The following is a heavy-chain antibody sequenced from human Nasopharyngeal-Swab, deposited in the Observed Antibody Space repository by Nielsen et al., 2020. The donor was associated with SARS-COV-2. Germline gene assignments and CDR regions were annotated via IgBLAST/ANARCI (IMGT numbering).Heavy chain of an antibody. Sequence: GESLKISCAASGFTFSSYGMHWVRQAPGKGLEGVAVISYDGSKEYYADSVKGRFTISRDNSENTVYLQMTSLRAEDTAVYWCVKDLRGKYAFDIWGQGTMVTVSS. CDR3: VKDLRGKYAFDI. V-gene: IGHV3-30*18. CDR2: ISYDGSKE. J-gene: IGHJ3*02. CDR1: GFTFSSYG. D-gene: IGHD3-16*01.